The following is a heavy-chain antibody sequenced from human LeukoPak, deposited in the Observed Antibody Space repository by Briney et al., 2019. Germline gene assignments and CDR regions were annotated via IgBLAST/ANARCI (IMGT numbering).Heavy chain of an antibody. J-gene: IGHJ4*02. Sequence: SETLSLTCTVSGGSISGYYWSWVRQPPGKGLEWIGYISNGGSSSYNPSLKSRGTMSVDTSKRQFSLNLTSVTAADTAVHYCAGAQRGYTHGYLGGGYFDYWGQGTLVTVSS. CDR2: ISNGGSS. D-gene: IGHD5-18*01. V-gene: IGHV4-59*12. CDR3: AGAQRGYTHGYLGGGYFDY. CDR1: GGSISGYY.